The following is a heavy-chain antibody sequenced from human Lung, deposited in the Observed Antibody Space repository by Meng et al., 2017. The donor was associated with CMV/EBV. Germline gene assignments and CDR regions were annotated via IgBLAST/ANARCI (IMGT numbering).Heavy chain of an antibody. CDR3: ATELITTAGTRRDY. D-gene: IGHD6-13*01. CDR2: INSDGSST. V-gene: IGHV3-74*01. Sequence: ETLSLXCAASGFTFSSYWMHWVRQVPGKGLVWVARINSDGSSTSYADSVKGRFTISRDNAKNTLYLQMNSLRAEDTAVYYCATELITTAGTRRDYWGQGXLVTFSS. J-gene: IGHJ4*02. CDR1: GFTFSSYW.